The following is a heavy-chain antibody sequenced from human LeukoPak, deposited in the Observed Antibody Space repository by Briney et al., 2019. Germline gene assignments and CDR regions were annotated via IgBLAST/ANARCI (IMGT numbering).Heavy chain of an antibody. V-gene: IGHV3-21*01. Sequence: GGSLRLSCAASGFTFSGYSMNWVRQAPGKGLEWVSSISSSSSYIYYADSVKGRFTISRDNAKNSLHLQMNSLRAEDTAVYYCARETAAAGNWFDPWGQGTLVTVSS. D-gene: IGHD6-13*01. J-gene: IGHJ5*02. CDR1: GFTFSGYS. CDR2: ISSSSSYI. CDR3: ARETAAAGNWFDP.